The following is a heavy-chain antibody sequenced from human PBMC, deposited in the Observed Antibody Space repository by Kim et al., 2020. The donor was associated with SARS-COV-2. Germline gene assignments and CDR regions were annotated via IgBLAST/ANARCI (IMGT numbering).Heavy chain of an antibody. CDR2: IRSKANGYAT. CDR1: GFTFSGSA. D-gene: IGHD6-19*01. V-gene: IGHV3-73*01. J-gene: IGHJ5*02. Sequence: GGSLRLSCAASGFTFSGSAMHWVRQASGKGLEWVGRIRSKANGYATAYAASVKGRFTISRDDSKNTAYLQMNSLKTEDTAVYYCTRIAVPNTGMFDPWGQGTLVTVSS. CDR3: TRIAVPNTGMFDP.